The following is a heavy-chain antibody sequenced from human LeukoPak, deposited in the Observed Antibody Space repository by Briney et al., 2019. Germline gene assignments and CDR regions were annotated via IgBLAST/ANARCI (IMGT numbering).Heavy chain of an antibody. CDR1: GFTFSSYS. Sequence: PGGSLRLSCAASGFTFSSYSMNWVRQAPGKGLEWVSAISGSGGSTYYADSVKGRFTISRDNSKNTLYLQMNSLRAEDTAVYYCAKGYSSSWYGPPGDYWGQGTLVTVSS. V-gene: IGHV3-23*01. CDR2: ISGSGGST. D-gene: IGHD6-13*01. CDR3: AKGYSSSWYGPPGDY. J-gene: IGHJ4*02.